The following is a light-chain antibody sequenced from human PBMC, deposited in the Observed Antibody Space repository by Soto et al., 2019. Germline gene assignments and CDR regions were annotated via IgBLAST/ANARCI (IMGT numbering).Light chain of an antibody. Sequence: DIQMTQSPSTLSAYVGERVTITCRASQSISPWLAWYQKKPGKAPNLLIYMASNLQTGVPSRFSGSGSGTEFTLTINSLQPDDFATYYCQQYRGRPYTFGQGTKLEIE. CDR3: QQYRGRPYT. CDR2: MAS. J-gene: IGKJ2*01. V-gene: IGKV1-5*03. CDR1: QSISPW.